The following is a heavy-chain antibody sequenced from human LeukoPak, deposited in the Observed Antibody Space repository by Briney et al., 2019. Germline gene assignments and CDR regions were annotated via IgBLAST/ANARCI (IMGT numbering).Heavy chain of an antibody. CDR3: ATLAPYYDFWSGYYSNWFDP. Sequence: SVKVSCKASGGTFSSYAISWVRQAPGQGLEWVGGIIPIFGTANYAQKFQGRVTITADESTSTAYMELSSLRSEDTAVYYCATLAPYYDFWSGYYSNWFDPWGQGTLVTVSS. D-gene: IGHD3-3*01. CDR1: GGTFSSYA. V-gene: IGHV1-69*01. CDR2: IIPIFGTA. J-gene: IGHJ5*02.